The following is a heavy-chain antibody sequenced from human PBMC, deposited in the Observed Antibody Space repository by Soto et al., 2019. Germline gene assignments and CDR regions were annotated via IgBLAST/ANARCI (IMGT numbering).Heavy chain of an antibody. Sequence: EVQLLESGGGLAHPGGSLTLSCAASGFLFSTYAMNWVRQAPGKGLEWVSAISSTGDSTYYAESVRGRFIISRDNSINTLYLQLSGLRTEGTALYYWADPRGHGIFGAIDLRAQGTMVTGSS. D-gene: IGHD3-16*01. CDR1: GFLFSTYA. CDR2: ISSTGDST. V-gene: IGHV3-23*01. CDR3: ADPRGHGIFGAIDL. J-gene: IGHJ3*01.